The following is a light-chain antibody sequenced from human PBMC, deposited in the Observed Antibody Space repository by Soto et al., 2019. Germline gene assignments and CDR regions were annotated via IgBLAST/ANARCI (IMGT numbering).Light chain of an antibody. CDR2: DSS. Sequence: EIVLTQSPATLSLSPGERATLSCRASQSVGTYFAWYQQKPGQAPRLLIYDSSNRATGIPARFSGSGSWTDFTLTISSLEPEDFAVYYCQKRSDWTSTFGGGTKVEIK. V-gene: IGKV3-11*01. CDR1: QSVGTY. J-gene: IGKJ4*01. CDR3: QKRSDWTST.